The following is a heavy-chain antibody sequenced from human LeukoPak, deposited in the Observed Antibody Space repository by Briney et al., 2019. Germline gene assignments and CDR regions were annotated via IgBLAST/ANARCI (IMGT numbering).Heavy chain of an antibody. V-gene: IGHV4-30-4*01. J-gene: IGHJ3*02. CDR1: GASINSGDYY. Sequence: PSQTLSLTCTVSGASINSGDYYWSWIRQPPGKGLEWIGYTYYSGSTHYNPSLKSRVTISVDTSKNQFSLKLSSVTAADTAVYYCARDERDQLLFIANAFDIWGQGTMVTVSS. CDR2: TYYSGST. CDR3: ARDERDQLLFIANAFDI. D-gene: IGHD2-2*01.